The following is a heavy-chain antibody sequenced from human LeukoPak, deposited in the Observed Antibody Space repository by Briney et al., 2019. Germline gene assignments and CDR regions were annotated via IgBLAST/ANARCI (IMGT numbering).Heavy chain of an antibody. Sequence: GGSLRLSCAASGFTFSSSAMSWVRQAPGKGLEWVSAISNNGGYTYYADSVQGRFTISRDNSKSTLCLQMNSLRAEDTAVYYCVKGLDYSSSQMDSWGQGTLVTVSS. CDR3: VKGLDYSSSQMDS. J-gene: IGHJ4*02. V-gene: IGHV3-23*01. D-gene: IGHD6-6*01. CDR1: GFTFSSSA. CDR2: ISNNGGYT.